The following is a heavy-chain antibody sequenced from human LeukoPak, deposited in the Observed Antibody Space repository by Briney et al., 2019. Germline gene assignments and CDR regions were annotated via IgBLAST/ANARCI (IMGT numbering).Heavy chain of an antibody. Sequence: GGSLRLSCAASGFTFSSYSMNWVRQAPGKGLEWVSSISSSSSYIYYADSVKGRFTISRDNAKNSLYLQMNSLRAEATAVYYCARDVGAAAVWFDPWGQGTLVTVSS. D-gene: IGHD6-13*01. CDR2: ISSSSSYI. CDR1: GFTFSSYS. J-gene: IGHJ5*02. V-gene: IGHV3-21*01. CDR3: ARDVGAAAVWFDP.